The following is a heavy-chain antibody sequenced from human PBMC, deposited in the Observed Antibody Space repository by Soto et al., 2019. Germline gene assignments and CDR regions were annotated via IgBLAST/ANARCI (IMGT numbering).Heavy chain of an antibody. D-gene: IGHD3-10*01. J-gene: IGHJ4*02. V-gene: IGHV3-11*06. CDR3: ARVPERAVQLHCVVDY. Sequence: QVQLVESGGGLVKPGGSLRLSCAASGFTFSDYYMSWIRQAPGKGLEWVSYISSSYSYTNDADSVKGRFTISSDNAKNSLYLQMNSLRAEDTAVYYCARVPERAVQLHCVVDYWGQGTRVTVSS. CDR1: GFTFSDYY. CDR2: ISSSYSYT.